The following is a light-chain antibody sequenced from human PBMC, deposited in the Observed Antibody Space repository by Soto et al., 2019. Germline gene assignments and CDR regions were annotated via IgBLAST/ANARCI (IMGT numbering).Light chain of an antibody. J-gene: IGKJ2*01. CDR2: DAS. Sequence: DIQMTQSPSTLSASVGDRVTITCRASQSISYWLAWYQQKPGKAPKLLIFDASSLESGVPSRFSGSGSGTEFTLTISSLQPDDFATYYCQQYTSYYTFGQGTKLEIK. CDR1: QSISYW. V-gene: IGKV1-5*01. CDR3: QQYTSYYT.